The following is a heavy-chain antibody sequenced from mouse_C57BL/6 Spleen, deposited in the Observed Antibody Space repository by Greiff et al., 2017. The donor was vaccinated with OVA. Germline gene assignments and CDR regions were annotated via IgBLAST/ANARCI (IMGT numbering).Heavy chain of an antibody. D-gene: IGHD3-2*02. Sequence: EVKLMESGGGLVKPGGSLKLSCAASGFTFSSYAMSWVRQTPETRLEWVATISDGGSYTYYPDNVKGRFTISRDNAKNNLYLQMSHLKSEDTAMYYCAREWSAQAMDYWGQGTSVTVSS. CDR1: GFTFSSYA. CDR2: ISDGGSYT. J-gene: IGHJ4*01. CDR3: AREWSAQAMDY. V-gene: IGHV5-4*01.